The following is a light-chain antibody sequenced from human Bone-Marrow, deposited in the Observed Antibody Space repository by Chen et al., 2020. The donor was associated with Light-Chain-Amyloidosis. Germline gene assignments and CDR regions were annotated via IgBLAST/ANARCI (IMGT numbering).Light chain of an antibody. CDR2: EVT. CDR3: SSYTMTNTLV. V-gene: IGLV2-14*01. Sequence: QSALTQPASVSVSPGQAITRPCSGTSSDVGGDNHVSWYQQHPDKAPKLMIYEVTNRPSWVPDRFSGSKSDNTASLTISGLQTEDEADYFCSSYTMTNTLVFGSGTRVTVL. J-gene: IGLJ1*01. CDR1: SSDVGGDNH.